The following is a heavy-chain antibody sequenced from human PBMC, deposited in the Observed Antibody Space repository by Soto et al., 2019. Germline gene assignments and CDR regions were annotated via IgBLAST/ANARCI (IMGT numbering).Heavy chain of an antibody. V-gene: IGHV3-23*01. J-gene: IGHJ3*02. CDR2: ISGSGGST. D-gene: IGHD3-10*01. CDR1: GFTFSSYA. CDR3: AKDYGTMVRGVADAFDI. Sequence: EVQLLESGGGLVQPGGSLRLSCAASGFTFSSYAMSWVRQAPGKGPEWVSAISGSGGSTYYADSVKGRFTISRDNSKNTLYLQMNSLRAEDTAVYYCAKDYGTMVRGVADAFDIWGQGTMVTVSS.